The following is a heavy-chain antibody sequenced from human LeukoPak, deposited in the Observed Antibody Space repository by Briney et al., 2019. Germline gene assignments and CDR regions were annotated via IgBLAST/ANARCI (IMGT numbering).Heavy chain of an antibody. D-gene: IGHD2-2*01. Sequence: SETLSLTCSVSGGSISSYYWSWIPQPPGKGLEYIGYIYYSVSTNYNPSLKSRVTISVDTSKDQFSLNLTSVTAAGTDVYYCARLKCISTTCPSRFVMDVWGQGTTVTVSS. CDR1: GGSISSYY. CDR3: ARLKCISTTCPSRFVMDV. CDR2: IYYSVST. V-gene: IGHV4-59*01. J-gene: IGHJ6*02.